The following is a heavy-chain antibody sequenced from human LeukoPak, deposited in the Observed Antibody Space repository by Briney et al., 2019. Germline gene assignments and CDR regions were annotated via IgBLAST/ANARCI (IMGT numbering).Heavy chain of an antibody. J-gene: IGHJ4*02. Sequence: GGSLRLSRAASGFTFSSYAMSWVRQAPGQGLEWVSAISGSGGSTYYADSVKGRFTISRDNSKNTMYLQMNSLRAEDTAVYYCAKESSGSYHPFFDYWGQGTLVTVSS. CDR3: AKESSGSYHPFFDY. CDR1: GFTFSSYA. V-gene: IGHV3-23*01. D-gene: IGHD3-10*01. CDR2: ISGSGGST.